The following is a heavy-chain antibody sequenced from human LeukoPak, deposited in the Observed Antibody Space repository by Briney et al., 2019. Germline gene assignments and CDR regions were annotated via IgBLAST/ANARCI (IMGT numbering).Heavy chain of an antibody. J-gene: IGHJ5*01. Sequence: GRSLRLSCAASGFTFSNNWMHWVRQAPGKGLVWVSRVSTDGRSTSYADSVKGRFTITRDNAKNTLYLQMSGLRAEDTAVYYCARDGSLRDGVWFDSWGQGTLVTASS. CDR1: GFTFSNNW. V-gene: IGHV3-74*01. D-gene: IGHD1-26*01. CDR2: VSTDGRST. CDR3: ARDGSLRDGVWFDS.